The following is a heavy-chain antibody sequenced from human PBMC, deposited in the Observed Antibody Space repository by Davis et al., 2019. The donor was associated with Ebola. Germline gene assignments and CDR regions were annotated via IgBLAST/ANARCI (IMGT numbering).Heavy chain of an antibody. CDR2: AFYSGST. CDR1: GASISDFY. D-gene: IGHD6-6*01. CDR3: ARGPSSSPSAIYYYYGMDV. V-gene: IGHV4-59*01. Sequence: MPSETLSLTCSVSGASISDFYWTWIRQSPGKGLEWIGNAFYSGSTNYNPSLKSRVTISVDTSKNQFSLKLSSVTAADTAVYYCARGPSSSPSAIYYYYGMDVWGQGTTVTVSS. J-gene: IGHJ6*02.